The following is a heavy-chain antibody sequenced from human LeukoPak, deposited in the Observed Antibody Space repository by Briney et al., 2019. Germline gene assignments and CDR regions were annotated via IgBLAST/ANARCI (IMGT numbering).Heavy chain of an antibody. CDR3: AREGDFCTSNTCYSWFDP. Sequence: ASVKVSCMASGYTFTSYGISWVRQAPGQGLECMGWISAHNAHTNYAQKFQGRVTMTTDTSTSTAYMELRSLRSDDTAIYYCAREGDFCTSNTCYSWFDPWGQETLVTVSP. CDR2: ISAHNAHT. CDR1: GYTFTSYG. J-gene: IGHJ5*02. D-gene: IGHD2-2*01. V-gene: IGHV1-18*01.